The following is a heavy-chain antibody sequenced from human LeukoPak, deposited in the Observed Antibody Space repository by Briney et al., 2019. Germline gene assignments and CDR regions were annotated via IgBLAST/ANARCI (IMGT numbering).Heavy chain of an antibody. D-gene: IGHD2-21*02. J-gene: IGHJ4*02. CDR1: GFIFSSYS. V-gene: IGHV3-21*01. CDR3: AKGVKHIVVVTAQHYFDY. CDR2: ISSSSSYI. Sequence: GGSLRLSCAASGFIFSSYSMNWVRQAPGKGLEWVSSISSSSSYIYYADSVKGRFTISRDNSKNTLYLQMNTLRAEDTAVYYCAKGVKHIVVVTAQHYFDYWGQGTLVTVSS.